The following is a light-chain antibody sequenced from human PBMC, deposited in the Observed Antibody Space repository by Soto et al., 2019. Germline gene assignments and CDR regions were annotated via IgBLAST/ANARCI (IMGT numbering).Light chain of an antibody. J-gene: IGKJ2*01. CDR2: DAS. CDR3: QQYGSSPYT. Sequence: EIVLTQSPGTLSLSPGERVTLSCRASQSVNRNYLAWYQQKPGQSPRLLSYDASTRATGIPDRISGSGSGTDFTLTISRLEPEDFAVYYCQQYGSSPYTFGQGTKLEIK. V-gene: IGKV3-20*01. CDR1: QSVNRNY.